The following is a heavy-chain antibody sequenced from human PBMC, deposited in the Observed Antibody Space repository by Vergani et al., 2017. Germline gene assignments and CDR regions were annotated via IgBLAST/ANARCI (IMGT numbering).Heavy chain of an antibody. Sequence: QVQLVESGGGVVQPGRSLRLSCAASGFTFSSYGMHWVRQAPGKGLEWVAVISYDGSNKYYADSVKGRFTISRDNSKNTLYLQMNSLRAEDTAVYYCAKEGLLWFGETLRDFDYWGQGTLVTVSS. CDR1: GFTFSSYG. CDR2: ISYDGSNK. D-gene: IGHD3-10*01. CDR3: AKEGLLWFGETLRDFDY. J-gene: IGHJ4*02. V-gene: IGHV3-30*18.